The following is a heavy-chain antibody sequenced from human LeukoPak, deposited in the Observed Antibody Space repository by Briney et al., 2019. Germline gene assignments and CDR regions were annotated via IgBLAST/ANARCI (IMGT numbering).Heavy chain of an antibody. CDR1: GYTFTGYY. J-gene: IGHJ6*02. D-gene: IGHD6-13*01. V-gene: IGHV1-2*04. CDR3: ARERPAAEEQQLAYYYGMDV. CDR2: INPNSGGT. Sequence: ASVKVSCKASGYTFTGYYMHWVRQAPGQGLEWMGWINPNSGGTNYAQKFQGWVTMTRDTSISTAYMELSRLRSDDTAVYYCARERPAAEEQQLAYYYGMDVWGQGTTVTVSS.